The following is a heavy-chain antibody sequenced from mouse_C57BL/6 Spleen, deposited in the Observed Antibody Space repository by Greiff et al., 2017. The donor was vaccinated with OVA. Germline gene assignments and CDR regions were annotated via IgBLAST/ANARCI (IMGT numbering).Heavy chain of an antibody. Sequence: EVHLVESGGGLVKPGGSLKLSCAASGFTFSSYAMSWVRQTPEKRLEWVATISDGGSYTYYPDNVKGRFTISRDNAKNNLYLQMSHLKSEDTAMYYWAREGGRYFDYWGQGTTLTVSS. J-gene: IGHJ2*01. V-gene: IGHV5-4*01. CDR1: GFTFSSYA. D-gene: IGHD3-3*01. CDR2: ISDGGSYT. CDR3: AREGGRYFDY.